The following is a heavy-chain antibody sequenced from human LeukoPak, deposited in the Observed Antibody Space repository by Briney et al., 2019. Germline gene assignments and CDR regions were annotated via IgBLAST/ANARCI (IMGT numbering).Heavy chain of an antibody. CDR2: ISAYNGNT. J-gene: IGHJ3*02. Sequence: GASVTVSCKASGYTFTSYGISWVRQAPGQGLEWMGWISAYNGNTNYAQKLQGRVTMTTDTSTSTAYMELRSLRSDDTAVYYCARSPRGIGVVRSGYYRGDAFDIWGQGTMVTVSS. CDR1: GYTFTSYG. D-gene: IGHD3-3*01. CDR3: ARSPRGIGVVRSGYYRGDAFDI. V-gene: IGHV1-18*01.